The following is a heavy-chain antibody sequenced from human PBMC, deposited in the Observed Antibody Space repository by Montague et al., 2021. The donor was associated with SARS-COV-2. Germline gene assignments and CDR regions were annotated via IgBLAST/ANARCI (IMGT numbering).Heavy chain of an antibody. D-gene: IGHD3-3*01. CDR2: IHTSGST. V-gene: IGHV4-4*07. CDR1: GGSISSYY. J-gene: IGHJ6*02. Sequence: SETLSLTCTVSGGSISSYYWSWIRQSAGKGLEWIRRIHTSGSTDYNPSLNSRVTMSVDTSKNQSSLKLSSVSAADTAVYYCASGKYYDFWSGYYSHDYVSGMDVWGQGTTVTVSS. CDR3: ASGKYYDFWSGYYSHDYVSGMDV.